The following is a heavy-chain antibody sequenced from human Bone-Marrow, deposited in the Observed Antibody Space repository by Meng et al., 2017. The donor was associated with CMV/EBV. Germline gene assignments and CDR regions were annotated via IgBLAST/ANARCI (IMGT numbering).Heavy chain of an antibody. CDR3: ARGRGWAGTPQPLDY. CDR1: GGSFSGYY. CDR2: INHSGST. Sequence: GSLRLSCAVYGGSFSGYYWSWIRQPPGKGLEWIGEINHSGSTNYNPPLKSRVTISVDTSKNQFSLKLSSVTAADTAVYYCARGRGWAGTPQPLDYWGQGTLVTVSS. D-gene: IGHD6-19*01. J-gene: IGHJ4*02. V-gene: IGHV4-34*01.